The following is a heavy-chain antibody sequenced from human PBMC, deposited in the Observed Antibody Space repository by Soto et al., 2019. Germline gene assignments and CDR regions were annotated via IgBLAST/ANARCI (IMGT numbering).Heavy chain of an antibody. Sequence: GGSLRLSCAVSGFPSWRLGMNWVRHAPGKGLEWVARISNDGSNEYYVDSVKGRFTISRDNSKNTLYLQMDSRRAEDTAVYYCAKGEVRGIIPSYFDYWGLGTLVTVSA. CDR2: ISNDGSNE. V-gene: IGHV3-30*18. D-gene: IGHD3-10*01. CDR3: AKGEVRGIIPSYFDY. J-gene: IGHJ4*02. CDR1: GFPSWRLG.